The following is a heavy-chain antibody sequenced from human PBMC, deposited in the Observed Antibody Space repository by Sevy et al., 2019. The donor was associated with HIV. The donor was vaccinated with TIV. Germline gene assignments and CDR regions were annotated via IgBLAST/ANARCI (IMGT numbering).Heavy chain of an antibody. CDR3: AREGGSTGGYYYAMDV. CDR2: IKQYGSEK. V-gene: IGHV3-7*01. J-gene: IGHJ6*02. CDR1: GFTFSSYW. Sequence: GGSLRLSCAASGFTFSSYWMSWVRQAPGKGLEWVANIKQYGSEKYYVDSVKGRFTISRDNAKNSLYLQMNSLRAEDTAVYYCAREGGSTGGYYYAMDVWGQGTTVTVSS. D-gene: IGHD3-16*01.